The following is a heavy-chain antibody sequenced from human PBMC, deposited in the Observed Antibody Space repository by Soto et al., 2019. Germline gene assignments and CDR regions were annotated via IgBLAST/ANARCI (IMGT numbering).Heavy chain of an antibody. D-gene: IGHD1-1*01. CDR2: IDHSGST. CDR3: ARDLARWLQEVHNWDYGMDF. Sequence: QVQLQESGPGLVKPSGTLSLTCAVSGGSISSSNWWSWVRQPPGKGLEWIGEIDHSGSTNYNPSHTRRLTISVNKSTNPSSLKLNTVTAADTAVYYCARDLARWLQEVHNWDYGMDFWGQGTTVTVSS. V-gene: IGHV4-4*02. CDR1: GGSISSSNW. J-gene: IGHJ6*02.